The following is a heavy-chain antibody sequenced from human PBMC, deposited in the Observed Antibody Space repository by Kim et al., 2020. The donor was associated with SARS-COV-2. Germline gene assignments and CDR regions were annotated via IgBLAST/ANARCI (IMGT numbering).Heavy chain of an antibody. V-gene: IGHV3-23*01. J-gene: IGHJ4*02. D-gene: IGHD2-2*02. Sequence: GEPVKGRFTIPRDKSKNTLYLQMNSLRAADTAVYYCAKGRSTSCYTDFDCWGQGTLVTVSS. CDR3: AKGRSTSCYTDFDC.